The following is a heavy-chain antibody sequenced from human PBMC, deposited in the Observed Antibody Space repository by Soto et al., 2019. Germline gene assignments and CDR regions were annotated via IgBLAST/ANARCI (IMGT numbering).Heavy chain of an antibody. V-gene: IGHV4-39*01. CDR1: GGSISSSSYY. CDR3: ALYGSFYYYFDY. J-gene: IGHJ4*02. D-gene: IGHD2-15*01. Sequence: QLQLQESGPGLVKPSETLSLTCTVSGGSISSSSYYWGWIRQPPGKGLEWIGSIYYSGSTYYNPSLKSRVTISVDTSKNQFSLKLSSVTAADTAVYYCALYGSFYYYFDYWGQGTLVTVSS. CDR2: IYYSGST.